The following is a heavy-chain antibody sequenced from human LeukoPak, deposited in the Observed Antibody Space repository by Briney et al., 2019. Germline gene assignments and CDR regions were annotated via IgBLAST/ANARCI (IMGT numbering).Heavy chain of an antibody. V-gene: IGHV4-34*01. D-gene: IGHD2-2*01. CDR2: INHSGST. J-gene: IGHJ4*02. Sequence: SGTLSLTCAVYGGSFSGYYWSWIRQPPGKGLEWIGEINHSGSTNYNPSLKSRVTISVDTSKNQFSLKLSSVTAADTAVYCCARQYCSSTSCSFDYWGQGTLVTVSS. CDR1: GGSFSGYY. CDR3: ARQYCSSTSCSFDY.